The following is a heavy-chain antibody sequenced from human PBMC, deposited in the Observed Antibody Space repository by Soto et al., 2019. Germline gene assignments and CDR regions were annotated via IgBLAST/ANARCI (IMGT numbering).Heavy chain of an antibody. V-gene: IGHV3-33*01. D-gene: IGHD3-22*01. J-gene: IGHJ3*02. CDR2: IWYDGSNK. Sequence: GSLRLSCAASGFTFSSYGMHWVRQAPGKGLEWVAVIWYDGSNKYYADSVKGRFTISRDNSKNTLYLQMNSLRAEDTAVYYCARDIRSGYPDAFDIWGQGTMVTVSS. CDR1: GFTFSSYG. CDR3: ARDIRSGYPDAFDI.